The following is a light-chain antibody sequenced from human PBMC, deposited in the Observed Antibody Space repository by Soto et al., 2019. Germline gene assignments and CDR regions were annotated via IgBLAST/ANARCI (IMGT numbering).Light chain of an antibody. V-gene: IGKV1-39*01. J-gene: IGKJ4*01. CDR3: QQSFKTPLT. Sequence: DIRMTQSPPSLSASVGDRVIITCRASQSTNNYLNWYQQKPGKAPSLLIYATSILQSGVPSRFSGSGSETDYTLTITSLQPEDFATYYCQQSFKTPLTFGGGTNVEIK. CDR2: ATS. CDR1: QSTNNY.